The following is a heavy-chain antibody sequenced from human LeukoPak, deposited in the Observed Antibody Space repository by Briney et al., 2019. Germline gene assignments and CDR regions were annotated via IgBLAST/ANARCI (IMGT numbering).Heavy chain of an antibody. CDR1: GFTFSSHA. Sequence: GGSLRLSCSASGFTFSSHAMHWVRQAPGKGLEWLAVFSYDGSEIYYSDSAKGRFTISKEYSKNTLHLQMNSLRVEDTAVYYCVKEQSSGWYRVADSWGQGTLVTVSS. J-gene: IGHJ4*02. CDR2: FSYDGSEI. D-gene: IGHD6-19*01. V-gene: IGHV3-30*04. CDR3: VKEQSSGWYRVADS.